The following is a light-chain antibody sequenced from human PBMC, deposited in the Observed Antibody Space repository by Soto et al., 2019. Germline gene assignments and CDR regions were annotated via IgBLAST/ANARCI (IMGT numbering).Light chain of an antibody. CDR2: EVN. CDR3: TSYTSSITLVL. Sequence: QSALTQPASVSGSPGQSITISCTGTSTDVGGYNYVSWYQQHPGKAPKLIIYEVNNRPSGISNRFSGSKSGNTASLTISGLQAEDEADYVCTSYTSSITLVLFGGGTKVTVL. CDR1: STDVGGYNY. V-gene: IGLV2-14*01. J-gene: IGLJ3*02.